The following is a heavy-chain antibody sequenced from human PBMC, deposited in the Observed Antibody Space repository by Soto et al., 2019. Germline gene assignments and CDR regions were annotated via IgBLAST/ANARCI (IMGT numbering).Heavy chain of an antibody. CDR3: ARLGRNYYEGMDV. Sequence: GEALKTFRKGSGYRFTNSWLGLVRQRPGKGLEGMGIIYPGDSDTRYSRSFQGQVTISAAKYISTAYLKWSSLKASDTAMYDCARLGRNYYEGMDVWGQGTTVTVSS. J-gene: IGHJ6*02. CDR2: IYPGDSDT. V-gene: IGHV5-51*01. CDR1: GYRFTNSW.